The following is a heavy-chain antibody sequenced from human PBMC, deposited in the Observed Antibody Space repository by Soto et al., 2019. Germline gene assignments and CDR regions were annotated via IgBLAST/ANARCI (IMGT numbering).Heavy chain of an antibody. CDR1: GYTFTGYY. CDR3: ARVPEVAAADRSGYYYGMDV. CDR2: INPNSGGT. D-gene: IGHD6-13*01. Sequence: GASVKVSCKASGYTFTGYYMHWVRQAPGQRLEWMGWINPNSGGTNYAQKFQGWVTMTRDTSISTAYMELSRLRSDDTAVYYCARVPEVAAADRSGYYYGMDVWGQGTTVTVSS. V-gene: IGHV1-2*04. J-gene: IGHJ6*02.